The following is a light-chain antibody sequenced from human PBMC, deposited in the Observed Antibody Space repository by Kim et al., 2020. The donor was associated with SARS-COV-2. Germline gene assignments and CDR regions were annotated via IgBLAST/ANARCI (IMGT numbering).Light chain of an antibody. V-gene: IGLV3-1*01. CDR2: QDN. Sequence: ESPRQTASITSSEDSLDNKYTYWYQQQPGQSPILVIYQDNKRPSETPGRFAGSNSGNTATLTISGTQAMDEADYYCQAWDSSTAVFGGGTQLTVL. J-gene: IGLJ7*01. CDR3: QAWDSSTAV. CDR1: SLDNKY.